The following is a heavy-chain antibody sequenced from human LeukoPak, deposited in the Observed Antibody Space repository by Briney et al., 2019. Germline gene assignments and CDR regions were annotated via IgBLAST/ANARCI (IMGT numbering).Heavy chain of an antibody. CDR1: GFTFSSYA. D-gene: IGHD6-19*01. CDR3: AKVLQDSVYSSGWQPFDY. CDR2: ISGSGGST. V-gene: IGHV3-23*01. J-gene: IGHJ4*02. Sequence: GGSLRLSCAASGFTFSSYAMSWVRQAPGKGLEWVSAISGSGGSTYYADSVKGRFTISRDNSKNTLYLQMNNLRAEDTAVYYCAKVLQDSVYSSGWQPFDYWGQGTLVTVSS.